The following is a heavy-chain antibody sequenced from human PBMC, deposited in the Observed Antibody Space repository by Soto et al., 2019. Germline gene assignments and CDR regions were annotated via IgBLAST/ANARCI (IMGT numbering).Heavy chain of an antibody. CDR3: NIWFDP. CDR2: IKSKTDGGTT. CDR1: GFTFNIAV. Sequence: LRLSCAASGFTFNIAVVDWVRQAPGKGLEWVGRIKSKTDGGTTDYAAPVKGRFTISRDDSKNTLYLQMNSLKTEDTAVYYCNIWFDPWGQGTLVTVSS. J-gene: IGHJ5*02. V-gene: IGHV3-15*07.